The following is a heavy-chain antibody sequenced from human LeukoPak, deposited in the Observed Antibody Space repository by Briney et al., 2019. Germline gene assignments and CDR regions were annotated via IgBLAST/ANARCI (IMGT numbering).Heavy chain of an antibody. CDR3: ARGDYSGYHPRVYWFDP. J-gene: IGHJ5*02. Sequence: ASVKVSCKASGYTFTSYDINWVRQATGQGLEWMGWMNPNSGNTGYAQKFQGRVTMTRNTSISTAYMELSSLRSEDTAVYYCARGDYSGYHPRVYWFDPWGQGTLVTVSS. CDR1: GYTFTSYD. D-gene: IGHD5-12*01. CDR2: MNPNSGNT. V-gene: IGHV1-8*01.